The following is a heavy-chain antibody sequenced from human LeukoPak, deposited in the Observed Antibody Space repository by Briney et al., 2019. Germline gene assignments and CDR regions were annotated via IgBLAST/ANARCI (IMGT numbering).Heavy chain of an antibody. D-gene: IGHD3-10*01. CDR2: INPNSGGT. CDR1: GYTFTSYG. J-gene: IGHJ4*02. Sequence: ASVKVSCKASGYTFTSYGISWVRQAPGQGLEWMGWINPNSGGTNYAQKFQGRVTMTRDTSISTAYMELSRLRSDDTAVYYCARDRARWAGVRGVRRLYYWGQGTLVTVSS. CDR3: ARDRARWAGVRGVRRLYY. V-gene: IGHV1-2*02.